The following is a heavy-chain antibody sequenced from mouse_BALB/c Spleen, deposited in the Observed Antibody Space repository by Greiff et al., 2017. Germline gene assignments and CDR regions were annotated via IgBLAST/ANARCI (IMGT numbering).Heavy chain of an antibody. Sequence: VKVVESGPGLVAPSQSLSITCTVSGFSLTSYGVHWVRQPPGKGLEWLGVIWAGGSTNYNSALMSRLSISKDNSKSQVFLKMNSLQTDDTAMYYCAREGSAWFAYWGQGTLVTVSA. CDR3: AREGSAWFAY. CDR1: GFSLTSYG. V-gene: IGHV2-9*02. CDR2: IWAGGST. J-gene: IGHJ3*01.